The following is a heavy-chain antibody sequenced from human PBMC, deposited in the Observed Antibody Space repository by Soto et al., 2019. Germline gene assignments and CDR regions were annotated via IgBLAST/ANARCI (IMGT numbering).Heavy chain of an antibody. J-gene: IGHJ4*02. CDR1: GYTFTSSG. D-gene: IGHD2-21*02. V-gene: IGHV1-18*01. Sequence: ASVKVSCKASGYTFTSSGISWVRQAPGRGLEWMGWISAYNGNTNYAQKLQGRGTMTTDTSTSTAYMELRSLTSDDTAVYYCARGVNKARVVTAIFDCWGQGTLVNVSS. CDR3: ARGVNKARVVTAIFDC. CDR2: ISAYNGNT.